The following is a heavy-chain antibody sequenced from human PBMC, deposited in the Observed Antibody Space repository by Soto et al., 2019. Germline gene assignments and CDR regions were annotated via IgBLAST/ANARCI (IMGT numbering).Heavy chain of an antibody. CDR3: ASPANTVQDHFDL. Sequence: PGESLKSSCQGSGDTFTIYWIGWVRQMPGKGLEWMGIIYPSDSDTRYSPYFQGHVTLSAAPSINTAYLPWDSLTPSDTALYSCASPANTVQDHFDLWRQGTPVTVSS. CDR1: GDTFTIYW. CDR2: IYPSDSDT. D-gene: IGHD4-17*01. V-gene: IGHV5-51*01. J-gene: IGHJ4*02.